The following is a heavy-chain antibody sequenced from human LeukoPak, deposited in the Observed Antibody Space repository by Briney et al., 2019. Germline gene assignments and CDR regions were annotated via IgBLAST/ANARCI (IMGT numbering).Heavy chain of an antibody. CDR3: ARVDTVMAYYFDL. Sequence: GGSLRLSCSASGFTFSRYAMHWVRQAPGKGLENVSAISSNGGSTYYADSVMGRFTISRHNSRNTLYLQMNSLRAEDTAVYYCARVDTVMAYYFDLWGQGTLVTVSS. CDR2: ISSNGGST. D-gene: IGHD5-18*01. CDR1: GFTFSRYA. V-gene: IGHV3-64*04. J-gene: IGHJ4*02.